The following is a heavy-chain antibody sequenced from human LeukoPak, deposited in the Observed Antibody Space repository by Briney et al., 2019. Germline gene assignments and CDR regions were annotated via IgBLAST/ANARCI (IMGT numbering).Heavy chain of an antibody. CDR2: ISYDGSNK. D-gene: IGHD3-22*01. Sequence: GGSLRLSCAASGFTFRSYAMHSVRQAPGKGLEWVAVISYDGSNKYYADSVKGRFTISRDNSKNTLYLQMNSLGAEDTAVYYCARALRDYYDSSGYYPDYWGQGTLVTVSS. V-gene: IGHV3-30-3*01. CDR1: GFTFRSYA. CDR3: ARALRDYYDSSGYYPDY. J-gene: IGHJ4*02.